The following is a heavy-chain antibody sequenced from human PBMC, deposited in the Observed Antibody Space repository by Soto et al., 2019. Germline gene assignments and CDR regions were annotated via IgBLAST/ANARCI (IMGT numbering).Heavy chain of an antibody. CDR1: GGSISSSNW. Sequence: QVQLQESGPGLVKPSGTLSLTCAVSGGSISSSNWWSWVRQPPGKGLEWIGEIYHSGSTNYNPSLKRRVTISVDTSKDQCSLKLGSGTAAGTAVYYCARDLIGYCSGGSCYYYYYGMDVWGQGTTVTVSS. V-gene: IGHV4-4*02. CDR2: IYHSGST. CDR3: ARDLIGYCSGGSCYYYYYGMDV. J-gene: IGHJ6*02. D-gene: IGHD2-15*01.